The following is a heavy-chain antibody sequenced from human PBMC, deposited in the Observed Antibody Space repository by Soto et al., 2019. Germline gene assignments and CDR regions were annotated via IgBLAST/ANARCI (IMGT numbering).Heavy chain of an antibody. CDR1: GGSISSSSYY. Sequence: SETLSLTCTVSGGSISSSSYYWGWIRQPPGKGLEWIGSIYYSGSTYYNPSLKSRVTISVDTSKNQFSLKLCSVTAADTAVYYCSRDRFDYYGSGSYLEGWFDPWGQGTLVTVSS. CDR2: IYYSGST. D-gene: IGHD3-10*01. CDR3: SRDRFDYYGSGSYLEGWFDP. J-gene: IGHJ5*02. V-gene: IGHV4-39*07.